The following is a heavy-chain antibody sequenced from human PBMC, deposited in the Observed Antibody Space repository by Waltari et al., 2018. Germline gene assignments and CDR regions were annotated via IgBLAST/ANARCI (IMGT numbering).Heavy chain of an antibody. J-gene: IGHJ4*02. CDR3: ARDAVGATLDY. V-gene: IGHV4-39*07. CDR1: GGSISSSSYY. D-gene: IGHD1-26*01. CDR2: IYYSGST. Sequence: QLQLQESGPGLVKPSETLSLTCTVSGGSISSSSYYWGWIRQPPGKGLEWIGSIYYSGSTYYNPSLKRRVTISVDTSKNQFSLKLSSVTAADTAVYYCARDAVGATLDYWGQGTLVTVSS.